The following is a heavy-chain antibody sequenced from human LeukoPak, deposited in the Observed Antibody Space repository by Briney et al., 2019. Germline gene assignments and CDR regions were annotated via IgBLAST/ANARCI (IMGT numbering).Heavy chain of an antibody. D-gene: IGHD5-12*01. Sequence: GRFTISRDNAKNSLYLQMNSLRAEDTAVYYCARTVRLRYPDSFDFWGQGTLVTVSS. V-gene: IGHV3-11*06. CDR3: ARTVRLRYPDSFDF. J-gene: IGHJ4*02.